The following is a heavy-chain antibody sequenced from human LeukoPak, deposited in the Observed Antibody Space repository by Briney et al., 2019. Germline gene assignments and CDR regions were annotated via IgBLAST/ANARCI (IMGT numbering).Heavy chain of an antibody. CDR3: ARAPGFGELLLFDY. V-gene: IGHV4-59*01. J-gene: IGHJ4*02. Sequence: SETLSLTCAVSGGSISSYYWSWIRQPPGKGLEWIGYIYYSGSTNYNPSLKSRVTISVDTSKNQFSLKLSSVTAADTAVYYCARAPGFGELLLFDYWGQGTLVTVSS. CDR2: IYYSGST. CDR1: GGSISSYY. D-gene: IGHD3-10*01.